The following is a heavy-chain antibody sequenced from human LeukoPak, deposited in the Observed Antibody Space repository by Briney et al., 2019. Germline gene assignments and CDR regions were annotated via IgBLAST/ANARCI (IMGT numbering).Heavy chain of an antibody. Sequence: SETLSLTCTVSGVSITTYSWTWIRQSAGKGLEWIGVISHSGTTNYNPSLKSRLTMSVDSSKNQYSLMLISVTAADTATYYCARARNWGFTFNDIWGQGTMVTVSS. V-gene: IGHV4-4*09. CDR1: GVSITTYS. CDR3: ARARNWGFTFNDI. CDR2: ISHSGTT. J-gene: IGHJ3*02. D-gene: IGHD3-16*01.